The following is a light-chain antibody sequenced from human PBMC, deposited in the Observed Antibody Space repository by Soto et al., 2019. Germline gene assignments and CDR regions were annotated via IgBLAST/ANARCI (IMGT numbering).Light chain of an antibody. CDR3: MQAQQSPRT. V-gene: IGKV2-28*01. Sequence: DILMTQSPISLPVTPGEPASISCWSSRGLLHSTGKNYLDWFLQKPGQSPKLLIYLGSNRASGVPDRFSGSGSGTNFTLRISRVEAEDVGVYYCMQAQQSPRTFGRGTKVEIK. CDR2: LGS. CDR1: RGLLHSTGKNY. J-gene: IGKJ1*01.